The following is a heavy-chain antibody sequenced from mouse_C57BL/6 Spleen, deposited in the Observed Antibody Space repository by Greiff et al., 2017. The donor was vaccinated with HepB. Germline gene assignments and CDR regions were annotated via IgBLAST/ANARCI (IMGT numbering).Heavy chain of an antibody. CDR1: GFTFSDYY. D-gene: IGHD1-1*01. J-gene: IGHJ2*01. Sequence: EVHLVESEGGLVQPGSSMKLSCTASGFTFSDYYMAWVRQVPEKGLEWVANINYDGSSTYYLDSLKSRFIISRDNAKNILYLQMSSLKSEDTATYYCARGGLLRFYFDYWGQGTTLTVSS. V-gene: IGHV5-16*01. CDR3: ARGGLLRFYFDY. CDR2: INYDGSST.